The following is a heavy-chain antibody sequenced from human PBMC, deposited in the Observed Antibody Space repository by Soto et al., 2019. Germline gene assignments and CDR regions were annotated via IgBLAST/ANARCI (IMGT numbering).Heavy chain of an antibody. CDR3: AKDKVYSNYEHYFDY. CDR1: GFTYENYS. J-gene: IGHJ4*02. V-gene: IGHV3-9*01. CDR2: ISWHSGNL. Sequence: EVQLVESGGGLVQPGRSLRLSCAASGFTYENYSMHWVRQAPGKGLAWVSGISWHSGNLGYADSVRCRFTISRDNAKNALDLQMNSLRPEDTGLYYCAKDKVYSNYEHYFDYWGQGTLGTVSS. D-gene: IGHD4-4*01.